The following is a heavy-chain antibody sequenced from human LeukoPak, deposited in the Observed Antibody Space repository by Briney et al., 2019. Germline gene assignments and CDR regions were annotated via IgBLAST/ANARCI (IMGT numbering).Heavy chain of an antibody. D-gene: IGHD6-19*01. V-gene: IGHV1-2*02. CDR2: ISPNSGGT. CDR1: GYTFTGYY. J-gene: IGHJ4*02. CDR3: ARDGSGWYSYFDY. Sequence: ASVKVSCKASGYTFTGYYMHWVRQAPGQGLEWMGWISPNSGGTNYAQKFQGRVTMTRDTSISTAYMELSRLRSDDTAVYYCARDGSGWYSYFDYWGQGTLVTVSS.